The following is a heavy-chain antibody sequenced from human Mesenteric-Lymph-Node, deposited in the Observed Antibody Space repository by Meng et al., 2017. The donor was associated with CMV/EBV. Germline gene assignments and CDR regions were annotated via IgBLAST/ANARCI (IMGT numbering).Heavy chain of an antibody. CDR3: ARGSMRGIAVAATDFDI. CDR1: GYTFTGYY. D-gene: IGHD6-19*01. CDR2: INPNSGGT. V-gene: IGHV1-2*02. Sequence: ASVKVSCKASGYTFTGYYMHWVRQAPGQGLEWMGWINPNSGGTNYAQKFQGRVTMTRDTSISTAYMELSRLTSDDTAVYYCARGSMRGIAVAATDFDIWGQGTMVTVSS. J-gene: IGHJ3*02.